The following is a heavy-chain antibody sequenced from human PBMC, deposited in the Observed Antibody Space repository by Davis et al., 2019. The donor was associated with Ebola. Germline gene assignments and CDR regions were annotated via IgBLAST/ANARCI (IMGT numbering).Heavy chain of an antibody. CDR2: ISSSGSTI. J-gene: IGHJ5*02. Sequence: PGGSLRLSCAASGFTFSSYEMNWVRQAPGKGLEWVSYISSSGSTIYYADSVKGRFTISRDNAKNTLYLQMNSLRAEDTAVYYCARTPGIAVAGIFWFDPWGQGTLVTVSS. D-gene: IGHD6-19*01. V-gene: IGHV3-48*03. CDR3: ARTPGIAVAGIFWFDP. CDR1: GFTFSSYE.